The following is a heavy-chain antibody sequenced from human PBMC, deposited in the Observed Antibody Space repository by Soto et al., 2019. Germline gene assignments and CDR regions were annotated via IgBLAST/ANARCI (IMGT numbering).Heavy chain of an antibody. V-gene: IGHV3-21*01. D-gene: IGHD5-18*01. CDR3: ARAHGGYSHGDYYYYGMDV. Sequence: PGGSLRLSCAASGFTFSSYSMNWVRQAPGKGLEWVSSISSSSSYIYYADSVKGRFTISRDNAKNSLYLQMNSLRDEDTAVYYCARAHGGYSHGDYYYYGMDVWGQGTTVTVSS. CDR2: ISSSSSYI. J-gene: IGHJ6*02. CDR1: GFTFSSYS.